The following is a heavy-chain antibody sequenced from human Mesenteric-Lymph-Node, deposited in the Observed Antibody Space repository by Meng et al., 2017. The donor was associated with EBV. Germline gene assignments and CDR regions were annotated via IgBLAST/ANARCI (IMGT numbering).Heavy chain of an antibody. CDR1: GDTFSTYA. J-gene: IGHJ4*02. D-gene: IGHD2-21*01. V-gene: IGHV1-69*01. CDR3: SRGRSLSCPGDCYNFDH. Sequence: QVQLVQSGAEVKKPGSSVKVSCKTSGDTFSTYAITWVRQAPGQGAEWMGGIIPLFGTPNYDQKFQGTVTIIAAASTHPAYFDLSLLRSVASAVSFCSRGRSLSCPGDCYNFDHWGQGTLVTVSS. CDR2: IIPLFGTP.